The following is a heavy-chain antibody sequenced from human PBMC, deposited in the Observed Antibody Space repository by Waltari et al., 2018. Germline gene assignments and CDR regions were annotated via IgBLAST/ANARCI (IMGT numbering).Heavy chain of an antibody. V-gene: IGHV7-4-1*02. CDR3: ARDRRLIAAAGMTHFDP. Sequence: QVQLVQSGSELKKPGASVKVSCKASGYTFTRYAMNWVRQAPGQGLEWMGWINTNTGNPTYAQGFTGRFVFSLDTSVSTAYLQISSLKAEDTAVYYCARDRRLIAAAGMTHFDPWGQGTLVTVSS. CDR1: GYTFTRYA. CDR2: INTNTGNP. J-gene: IGHJ5*02. D-gene: IGHD6-13*01.